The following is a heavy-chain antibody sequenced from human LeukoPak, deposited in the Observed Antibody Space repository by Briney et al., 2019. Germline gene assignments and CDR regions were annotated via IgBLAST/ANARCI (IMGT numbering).Heavy chain of an antibody. J-gene: IGHJ3*02. Sequence: ASVKVSCKASGYTFTGYYMYWVRQAHAQGLERMGWINPNSGGTNYAQKFQGRVTMTRDTSISTPYMELSRLRFDDTAVYYCARPMTTVTTADAFDIWGQGTMVTVSS. CDR1: GYTFTGYY. CDR2: INPNSGGT. D-gene: IGHD4-17*01. V-gene: IGHV1-2*02. CDR3: ARPMTTVTTADAFDI.